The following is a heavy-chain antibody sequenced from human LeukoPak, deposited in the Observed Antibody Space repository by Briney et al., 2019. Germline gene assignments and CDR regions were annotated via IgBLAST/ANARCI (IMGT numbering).Heavy chain of an antibody. D-gene: IGHD1/OR15-1a*01. CDR2: IYPGDSDT. Sequence: GESLKISCKGSGYSFTSYWIGWVRQMPGIGLEWMGIIYPGDSDTGYSPSFQGQVTISADKSISTAYLQWSSLKASDTAMYYCARRETGTAANDAFDIWGQGTMVTVSS. CDR3: ARRETGTAANDAFDI. J-gene: IGHJ3*02. CDR1: GYSFTSYW. V-gene: IGHV5-51*01.